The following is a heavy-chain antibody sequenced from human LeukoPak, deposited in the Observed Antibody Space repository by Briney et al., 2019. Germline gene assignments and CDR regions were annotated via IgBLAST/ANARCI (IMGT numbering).Heavy chain of an antibody. Sequence: GESLKISCKGSGYSFTSYWIGWVRPMPGKGLEWMGIIYPGDSDTRYSPSFQGQVTISADKSISTAYLQWSSLKASDTAMYYCARTQRPYYYDSSGCDYWGQGTLVTVSS. V-gene: IGHV5-51*01. CDR2: IYPGDSDT. CDR1: GYSFTSYW. D-gene: IGHD3-22*01. CDR3: ARTQRPYYYDSSGCDY. J-gene: IGHJ4*02.